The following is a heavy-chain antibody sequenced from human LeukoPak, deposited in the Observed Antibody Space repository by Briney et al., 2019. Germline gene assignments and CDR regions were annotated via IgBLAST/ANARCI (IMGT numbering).Heavy chain of an antibody. CDR2: ISNSGGTT. J-gene: IGHJ4*02. Sequence: PGGSLRLSCAASGFTFSSYAMSWVRQAPGKGLEWVSTISNSGGTTYYADSVKGRFTISRDDSENTLYLQMNSLRAEDMAVYYCAKATGYLLWGQGTLVTVSS. D-gene: IGHD1-14*01. V-gene: IGHV3-23*01. CDR1: GFTFSSYA. CDR3: AKATGYLL.